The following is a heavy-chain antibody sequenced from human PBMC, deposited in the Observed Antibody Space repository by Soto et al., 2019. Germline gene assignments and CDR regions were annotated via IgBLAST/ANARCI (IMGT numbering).Heavy chain of an antibody. J-gene: IGHJ5*02. CDR2: FYYSGST. V-gene: IGHV4-31*03. CDR3: ARSVYP. CDR1: GGSISTGGYY. Sequence: QVQLQESGPGLVKPSQTLSLTCTVSGGSISTGGYYWNWIRQHPGKGLEWIGYFYYSGSTYYNPCLKSRLTISVNTSKNQFSLKRSSVTAAGTAVYFCARSVYPWGQGTLVTVSS.